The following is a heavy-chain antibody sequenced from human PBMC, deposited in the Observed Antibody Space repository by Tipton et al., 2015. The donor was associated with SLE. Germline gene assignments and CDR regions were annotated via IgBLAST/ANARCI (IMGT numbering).Heavy chain of an antibody. Sequence: SLRLSCAASGFTFSDYYMSWIRQAPGKGLEWVSYIRSSDSAIYYADSVKGRFTISRDNARDSLCLQMNSLRAEDTAVYYCARGGGKYAFWSGSLDYWGQGTLVTVSS. CDR1: GFTFSDYY. D-gene: IGHD3-3*01. V-gene: IGHV3-11*01. J-gene: IGHJ4*02. CDR2: IRSSDSAI. CDR3: ARGGGKYAFWSGSLDY.